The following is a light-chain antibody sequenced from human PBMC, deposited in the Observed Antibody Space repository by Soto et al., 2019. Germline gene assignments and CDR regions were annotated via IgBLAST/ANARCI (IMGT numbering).Light chain of an antibody. V-gene: IGLV2-23*03. J-gene: IGLJ3*02. CDR1: SSDVGSYNL. CDR3: CSYAGSSTFVV. Sequence: QSALTQPASVSGSPGQSITISCTGTSSDVGSYNLVSWYQQHPGKAPKLMIYEGSKRPSGVSNRFSGSKSGNMASLTISGLQAGDEANYYCCSYAGSSTFVVFGGGTKLTVL. CDR2: EGS.